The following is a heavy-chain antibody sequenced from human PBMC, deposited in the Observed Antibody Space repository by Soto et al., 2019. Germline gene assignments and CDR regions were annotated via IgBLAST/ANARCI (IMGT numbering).Heavy chain of an antibody. J-gene: IGHJ5*02. D-gene: IGHD4-17*01. CDR3: ARTTPTTAPNWFDP. Sequence: PSETLSLTCTVSGGSISSSSYYWGWIRQPPGKGLEWIGSIYYSGSTYYNPSLKSRVTISVDTSKDQFSLKLSSVTAADTAVYYCARTTPTTAPNWFDPWGQGTLVTVSS. V-gene: IGHV4-39*01. CDR2: IYYSGST. CDR1: GGSISSSSYY.